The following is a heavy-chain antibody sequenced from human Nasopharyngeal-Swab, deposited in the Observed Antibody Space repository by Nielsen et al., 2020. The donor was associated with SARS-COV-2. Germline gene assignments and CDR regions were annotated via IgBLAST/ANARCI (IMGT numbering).Heavy chain of an antibody. Sequence: WVRQAPGQGLEWMGGIIPIFGTANYAQKFQGRVTITADESTSTAYMELSSLRSEDTAVYYCARVPPNLYSGYHLSYYYYYMDVWGKGTTVTVSS. CDR3: ARVPPNLYSGYHLSYYYYYMDV. V-gene: IGHV1-69*01. CDR2: IIPIFGTA. D-gene: IGHD5-12*01. J-gene: IGHJ6*03.